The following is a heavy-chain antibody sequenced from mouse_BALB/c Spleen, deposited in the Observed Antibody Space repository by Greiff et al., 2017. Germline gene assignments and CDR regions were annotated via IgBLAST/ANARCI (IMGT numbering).Heavy chain of an antibody. CDR1: GFTFSNYW. V-gene: IGHV6-6*02. CDR3: TVIYYDYDVAY. Sequence: EVKLEESGGGLVQPGGSMKLSCVASGFTFSNYWMNWVRQSPEKELEWVAEIRLKSNNYATHYAESVKGRFTTSRDDSKSSVYLQMNNLRAEDTGIYYCTVIYYDYDVAYWGQGTLVTVSA. D-gene: IGHD2-4*01. J-gene: IGHJ3*01. CDR2: IRLKSNNYAT.